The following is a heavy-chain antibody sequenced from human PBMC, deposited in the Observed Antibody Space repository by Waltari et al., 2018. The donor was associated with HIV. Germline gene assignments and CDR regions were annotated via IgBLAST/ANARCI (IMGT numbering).Heavy chain of an antibody. CDR2: STPFNGNT. Sequence: QMQLVQSGAEVKKTGSSVKVSCKASGYTFTYRYLHWVRQAPGQALEWIGWSTPFNGNTNYAQKFQDRVTITRDRSMSTAYMELSSLRFEDTAMYYCARSRDYGSGKDYDMDVWGQGTTVTVSS. V-gene: IGHV1-45*02. CDR3: ARSRDYGSGKDYDMDV. D-gene: IGHD3-10*01. J-gene: IGHJ6*02. CDR1: GYTFTYRY.